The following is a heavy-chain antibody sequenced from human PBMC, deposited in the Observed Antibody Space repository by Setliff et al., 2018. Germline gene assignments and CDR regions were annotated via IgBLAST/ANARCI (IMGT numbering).Heavy chain of an antibody. CDR1: GDSLSSSY. CDR3: ARRVLECGRTACPLGGSYNWFDP. CDR2: FSYGVST. Sequence: PSEILSLTCTVSGDSLSSSYWSWIRQPPGKGLEWIGRFSYGVSTIYNPSLESRVTFSVDTSKNPFSLKLTSVTAADTAVYYCARRVLECGRTACPLGGSYNWFDPWGQGIGVTVSS. D-gene: IGHD3-3*01. J-gene: IGHJ5*02. V-gene: IGHV4-59*08.